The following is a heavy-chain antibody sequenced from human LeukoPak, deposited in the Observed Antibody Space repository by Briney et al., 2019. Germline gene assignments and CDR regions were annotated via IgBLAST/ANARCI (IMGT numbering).Heavy chain of an antibody. Sequence: SETLSLTCTVSGGSISRFYWGWIRQPPGKGLEYIGYIYNSGSTNYNPSLKSRVTISVDTPKKQFSLQLNSVTAADTAVYYCARVRSDTTLDGDYFDYWGQGTLVIVSS. J-gene: IGHJ4*02. D-gene: IGHD3/OR15-3a*01. CDR1: GGSISRFY. CDR3: ARVRSDTTLDGDYFDY. V-gene: IGHV4-59*01. CDR2: IYNSGST.